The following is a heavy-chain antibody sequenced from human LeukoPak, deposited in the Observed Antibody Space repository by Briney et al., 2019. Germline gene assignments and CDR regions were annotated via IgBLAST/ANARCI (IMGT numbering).Heavy chain of an antibody. J-gene: IGHJ4*02. Sequence: PSETLSLTCTVSGGSISSHYWSWIRQPPGKGLEWIGYIYYSGSTNYNPSLKSRVTISVDTSKNQFSLKLSSVTAADTAVYYCAREGHCSSTSRYKVLGYWGQGTLVTVSS. CDR3: AREGHCSSTSRYKVLGY. CDR2: IYYSGST. CDR1: GGSISSHY. D-gene: IGHD2-2*02. V-gene: IGHV4-59*11.